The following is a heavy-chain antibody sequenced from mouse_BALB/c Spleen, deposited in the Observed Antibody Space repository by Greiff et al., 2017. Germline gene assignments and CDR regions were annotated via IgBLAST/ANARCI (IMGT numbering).Heavy chain of an antibody. J-gene: IGHJ4*01. D-gene: IGHD2-1*01. CDR2: INPSNGGT. CDR3: TRGMRTYGNYVMDY. Sequence: QVQLQQPGAELVKPGASVKLSCKASGYTFTSYYMYWVKQRPGQGLEWIGGINPSNGGTNFNEKFKSKATLTVDKSSSTAYMQLSSLTSEDSAVYYCTRGMRTYGNYVMDYWGQGTSVTVSS. V-gene: IGHV1S81*02. CDR1: GYTFTSYY.